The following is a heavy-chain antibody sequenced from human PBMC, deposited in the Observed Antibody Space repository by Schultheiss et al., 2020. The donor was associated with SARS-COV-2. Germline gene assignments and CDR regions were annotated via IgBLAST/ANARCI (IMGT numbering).Heavy chain of an antibody. J-gene: IGHJ5*02. D-gene: IGHD4-11*01. CDR3: ASTHDYSNYPNWFDP. V-gene: IGHV4-30-4*02. CDR1: GGSISSGDYY. CDR2: IYYSGST. Sequence: SETLSLTCTVSGGSISSGDYYWSWIRQPPGKGLEWIGYIYYSGSTYYNPSLKSRVTLSLDTSQNQFSLKLSSVTAADTAVYYCASTHDYSNYPNWFDPWGQGTLVTVSS.